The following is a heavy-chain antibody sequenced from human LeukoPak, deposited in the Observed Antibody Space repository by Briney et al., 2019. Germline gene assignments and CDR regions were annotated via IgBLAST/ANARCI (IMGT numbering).Heavy chain of an antibody. V-gene: IGHV3-7*01. CDR1: GFIFTNFW. J-gene: IGHJ4*02. CDR2: IRQDGSDK. D-gene: IGHD3-10*01. Sequence: PGGSLRLSCEASGFIFTNFWMGWVRQAPGKGLEWVANIRQDGSDKYYVDSVKGRFTISRDNAQNLVFLQMTGLRAEDTAVYYCARGGRGSGSYLSEYWGRGTLVTVSS. CDR3: ARGGRGSGSYLSEY.